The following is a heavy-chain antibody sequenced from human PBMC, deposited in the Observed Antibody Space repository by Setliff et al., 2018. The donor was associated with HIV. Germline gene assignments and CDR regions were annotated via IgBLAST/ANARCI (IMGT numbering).Heavy chain of an antibody. J-gene: IGHJ4*02. CDR2: VYYSGTT. V-gene: IGHV4-39*06. Sequence: SETLSLTCSVSDGSMTSGSYYWGWIRQPPGKGLEWIGSVYYSGTTYYNPSLKSRLRMSVDTSKNQFTLKVISMTAADTAVYYCARLSCSSNSCPFDYWVQGTLVTVAS. D-gene: IGHD2-2*01. CDR3: ARLSCSSNSCPFDY. CDR1: DGSMTSGSYY.